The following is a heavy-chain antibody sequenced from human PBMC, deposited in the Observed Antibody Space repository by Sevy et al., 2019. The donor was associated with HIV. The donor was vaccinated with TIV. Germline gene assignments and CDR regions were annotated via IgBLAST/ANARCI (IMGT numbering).Heavy chain of an antibody. V-gene: IGHV3-7*01. J-gene: IGHJ4*02. CDR3: TRDKDWGGFDR. D-gene: IGHD3-10*01. CDR2: IREDGSER. CDR1: GFTFGDFW. Sequence: GGSLRLSCAASGFTFGDFWISWVRQAPGKGLQWVANIREDGSERYYVDSVRGRFTISRDNAKNSLYLQMNSLRADDTAVYYCTRDKDWGGFDRWGQGTLVTVSS.